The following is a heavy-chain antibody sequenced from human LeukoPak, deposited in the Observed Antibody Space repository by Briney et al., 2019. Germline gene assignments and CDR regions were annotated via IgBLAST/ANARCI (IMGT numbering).Heavy chain of an antibody. V-gene: IGHV3-30*02. CDR1: GFTFSSYG. CDR3: AKAPFYDILTGPLFDI. D-gene: IGHD3-9*01. J-gene: IGHJ3*02. Sequence: GGSLRLSCAASGFTFSSYGMHWIRQAPGKGLEWVAFIRYDGSNKYYADSVKGRFTISRDNSKNTLYLQMNSLRAEDTAVYYCAKAPFYDILTGPLFDIWGQGTMVTVSS. CDR2: IRYDGSNK.